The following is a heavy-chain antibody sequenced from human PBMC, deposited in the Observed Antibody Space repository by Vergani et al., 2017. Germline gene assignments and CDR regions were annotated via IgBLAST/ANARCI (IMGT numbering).Heavy chain of an antibody. CDR1: GGSISSSSYY. V-gene: IGHV4-39*01. CDR3: TAQGYYYCMDV. Sequence: QLQLQESGPGLVKPSETLSLTCTVSGGSISSSSYYWGWIRQPPGKGLEWIGSIYYSGSTYYNPSLKSRVTISVDTSKNQFSLKLSSVTAADTAVYYCTAQGYYYCMDVWGKGTTVTVSS. J-gene: IGHJ6*03. CDR2: IYYSGST.